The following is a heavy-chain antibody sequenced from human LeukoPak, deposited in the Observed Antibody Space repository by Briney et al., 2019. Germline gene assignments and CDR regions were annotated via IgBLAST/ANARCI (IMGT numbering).Heavy chain of an antibody. CDR3: TRQLSWASDTGDS. CDR1: GGSLSGIRRF. Sequence: SETLSLTRYVSGGSLSGIRRFYAWVRQPPGGGLEWIEIIRYIETTYYNPSLQSRLTISVDNSQNQFSLKLKSVTAADTSMYYCTRQLSWASDTGDSWGQGTLVTLSS. CDR2: IRYIETT. D-gene: IGHD1-1*01. J-gene: IGHJ4*02. V-gene: IGHV4-39*01.